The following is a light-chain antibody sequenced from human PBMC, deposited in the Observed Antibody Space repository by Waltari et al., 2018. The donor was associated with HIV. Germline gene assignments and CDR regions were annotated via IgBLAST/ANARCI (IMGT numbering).Light chain of an antibody. CDR2: EVS. V-gene: IGLV2-8*01. J-gene: IGLJ2*01. CDR1: SSSIGGYTY. CDR3: SSYGGSANLL. Sequence: QSALTQPPSASGSPVQSVPISCPGTSSSIGGYTYVSWYQQYPGKAPKLMIYEVSKRPSGVPDRFSGSKSANTASLTVSGLQAEDEADYYCSSYGGSANLLFGGGTKLTVL.